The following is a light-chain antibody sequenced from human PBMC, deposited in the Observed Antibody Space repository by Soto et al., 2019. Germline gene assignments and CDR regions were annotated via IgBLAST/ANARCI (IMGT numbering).Light chain of an antibody. J-gene: IGLJ1*01. CDR2: EVT. CDR3: SSYAGSNTFV. CDR1: SRDVGGYNY. V-gene: IGLV2-8*01. Sequence: SVLTQAPSPSRAPGQAVTIPCPGASRDVGGYNYVSWFQQHPGKAPKLLIYEVTNRPSGVPDRFSGSKSDNTASLTVSGLQAEDEADYYCSSYAGSNTFVFGTGTKVTVL.